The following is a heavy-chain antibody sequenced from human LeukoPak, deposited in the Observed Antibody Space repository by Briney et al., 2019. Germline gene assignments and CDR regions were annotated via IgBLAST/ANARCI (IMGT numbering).Heavy chain of an antibody. Sequence: GGSLRLSCAASGLTFSDHYMSWFSQAPGKGLEWISYITNSGTDMEYADSVKGRFTISRDNAKNSLFLQMNSLRAEDTAVYFCGRGHWGIDYWGQGTLVTVSS. J-gene: IGHJ4*02. CDR3: GRGHWGIDY. D-gene: IGHD7-27*01. CDR2: ITNSGTDM. CDR1: GLTFSDHY. V-gene: IGHV3-11*04.